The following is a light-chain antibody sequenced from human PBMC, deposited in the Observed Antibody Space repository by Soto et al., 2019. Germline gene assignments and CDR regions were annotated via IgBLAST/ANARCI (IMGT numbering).Light chain of an antibody. CDR1: RNVLYSSDNRNY. CDR3: QQFYGAPLT. J-gene: IGKJ4*01. V-gene: IGKV4-1*01. Sequence: DIMLTQSPDSLAVSLGERATINCKSSRNVLYSSDNRNYLAWFQQKPGQPPKMIINWASSRDSGVPDRFSGSGSGTDFTLTISSLQAEDVAVYYCQQFYGAPLTFGGGTKVEIK. CDR2: WAS.